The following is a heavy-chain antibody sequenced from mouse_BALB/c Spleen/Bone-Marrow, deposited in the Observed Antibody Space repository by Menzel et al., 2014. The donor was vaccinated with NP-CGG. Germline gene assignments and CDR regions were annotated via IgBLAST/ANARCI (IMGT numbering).Heavy chain of an antibody. D-gene: IGHD2-1*01. J-gene: IGHJ1*01. CDR3: TRSYYGNYFDV. Sequence: QVQLQQPGAELVKPGASVKLSCKASGYTFTSYYMYWVKQGPGQGLEWIGEINPSNGGTNFNEKFKSKATLTVDKSSSTAYMQLSSLTSEDSAVYYCTRSYYGNYFDVWGAGTTVTVSS. V-gene: IGHV1S81*02. CDR2: INPSNGGT. CDR1: GYTFTSYY.